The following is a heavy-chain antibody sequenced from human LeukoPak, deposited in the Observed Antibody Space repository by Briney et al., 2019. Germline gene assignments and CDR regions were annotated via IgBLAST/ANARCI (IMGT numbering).Heavy chain of an antibody. D-gene: IGHD2-2*01. CDR1: GFTVSSNY. CDR2: IYSGGST. Sequence: GGSLGLSCAASGFTVSSNYMSWVRQAPGKGLEWVSVIYSGGSTYYADSVKGRFTISRDNSKNTLYLQMNSLRAEDTAVYYCARARESYCSSTSCYWFDPWGQGTLVTVSS. CDR3: ARARESYCSSTSCYWFDP. V-gene: IGHV3-66*02. J-gene: IGHJ5*02.